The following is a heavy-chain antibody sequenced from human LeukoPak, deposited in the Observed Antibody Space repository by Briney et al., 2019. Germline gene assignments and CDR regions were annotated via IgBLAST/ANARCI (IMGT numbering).Heavy chain of an antibody. CDR1: GGSNSIGSYY. CDR2: IYRSGTP. V-gene: IGHV4-61*02. D-gene: IGHD3-10*01. Sequence: PSQTLSLTCTVSGGSNSIGSYYWNWIRQPGGKGLEWIGRIYRSGTPNYNPSLKSRVTISVDTSKNQFSLKLSSVTAADTAVYYCAREGLNMVRGVIPKEAWGWFDPWGQGTLVTVSS. J-gene: IGHJ5*02. CDR3: AREGLNMVRGVIPKEAWGWFDP.